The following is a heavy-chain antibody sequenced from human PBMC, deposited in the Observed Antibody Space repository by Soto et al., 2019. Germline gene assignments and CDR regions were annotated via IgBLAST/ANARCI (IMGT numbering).Heavy chain of an antibody. CDR2: IDPSDSYT. CDR3: ARNDYSNTHMDV. D-gene: IGHD4-4*01. V-gene: IGHV5-10-1*01. CDR1: GYSFTSYW. Sequence: PGESLKISCKGSGYSFTSYWISWVRQMPGKGLEWMGRIDPSDSYTNYSPSFQGHVTISADKSISTAYLQWSSLKASDTAMYYCARNDYSNTHMDVWGQGTTVTVYS. J-gene: IGHJ6*02.